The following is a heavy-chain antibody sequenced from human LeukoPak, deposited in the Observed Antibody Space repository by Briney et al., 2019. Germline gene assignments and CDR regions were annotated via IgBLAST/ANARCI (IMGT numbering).Heavy chain of an antibody. Sequence: PSETLSLTCAVSGVSISPYYWAWIRQPPGKGLEWIGYIHTSGSNNQYPSLKSRVTISVDKSKNHFSLRLTSVTAADTAVYHCARLSAAVHLGAYLWGQGTMVTVSS. CDR2: IHTSGSN. D-gene: IGHD1-26*01. J-gene: IGHJ3*01. CDR3: ARLSAAVHLGAYL. V-gene: IGHV4-4*09. CDR1: GVSISPYY.